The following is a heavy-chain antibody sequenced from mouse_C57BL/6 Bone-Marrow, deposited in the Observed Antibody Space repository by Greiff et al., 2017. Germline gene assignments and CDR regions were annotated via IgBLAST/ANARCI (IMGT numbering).Heavy chain of an antibody. CDR3: TASGLNTTVVAFLYWYFDV. J-gene: IGHJ1*03. Sequence: EVQLQQSGAELVRPGASVKLSCTASGFNIKDDYMHWVKQRPEQGLEWIGWFDPENGDTEYASKFQGKAPFTAETTSNTAYLHLSSLTSEDTAVYYCTASGLNTTVVAFLYWYFDVWGTGTTVTVSS. D-gene: IGHD1-1*01. CDR1: GFNIKDDY. CDR2: FDPENGDT. V-gene: IGHV14-4*01.